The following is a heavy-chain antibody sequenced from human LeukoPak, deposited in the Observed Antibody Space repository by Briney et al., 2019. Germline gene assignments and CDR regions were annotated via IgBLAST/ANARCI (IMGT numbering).Heavy chain of an antibody. Sequence: SETLSLTCTVSGGSLSSYYWSWIRQPPGKGLEWIGYIYYSGSTNYNPSLKSRVTISVDTSKNQFSLKLSSVTAADTAVYYCARASVTYYYYYYMDVWGKGTTVTVSS. J-gene: IGHJ6*03. V-gene: IGHV4-59*01. D-gene: IGHD4-11*01. CDR2: IYYSGST. CDR3: ARASVTYYYYYYMDV. CDR1: GGSLSSYY.